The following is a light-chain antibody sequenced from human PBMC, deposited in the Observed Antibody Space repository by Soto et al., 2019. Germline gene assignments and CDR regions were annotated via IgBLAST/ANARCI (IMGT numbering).Light chain of an antibody. CDR3: SSYASSSIVV. V-gene: IGLV2-14*03. CDR1: SSDVGGYNY. Sequence: QSALTQPASVSGSPGQSITISCTGTSSDVGGYNYVSWYQQHPGKVPKLIIYDVTVRPSGVSNRFSGSKSGNTASLTISGLQAEDEADYYCSSYASSSIVVFGGGTKVTVL. CDR2: DVT. J-gene: IGLJ2*01.